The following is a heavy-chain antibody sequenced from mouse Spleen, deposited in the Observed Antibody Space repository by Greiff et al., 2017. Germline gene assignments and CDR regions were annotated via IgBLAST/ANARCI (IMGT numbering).Heavy chain of an antibody. J-gene: IGHJ1*01. CDR1: GYSFTGYY. Sequence: EVKLQQSGPELVKPGASVKISCKASGYSFTGYYMNWVKQSPEKSLEWIGEINPSTGGTTYNQKFKAKATLTVDKSSSTAYMQLKSLTSEDSAVYYCARFITTVAHWYFDVWGAGTTVTVSS. CDR2: INPSTGGT. V-gene: IGHV1-42*01. CDR3: ARFITTVAHWYFDV. D-gene: IGHD1-1*01.